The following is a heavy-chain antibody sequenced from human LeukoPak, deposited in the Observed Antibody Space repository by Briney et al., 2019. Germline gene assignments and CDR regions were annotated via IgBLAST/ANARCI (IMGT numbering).Heavy chain of an antibody. CDR1: GGSIRNSSFY. V-gene: IGHV4-39*07. CDR2: IYNSGTT. J-gene: IGHJ5*02. D-gene: IGHD2-8*01. Sequence: SETLSLTCAVSGGSIRNSSFYWGWIRQPPGKGLEWIASIYNSGTTYYNPSLKSRITISVDTSKNQFSLKLSSVTAADTAVYYCARGDIVLMVYVSWGQGTLVTVSS. CDR3: ARGDIVLMVYVS.